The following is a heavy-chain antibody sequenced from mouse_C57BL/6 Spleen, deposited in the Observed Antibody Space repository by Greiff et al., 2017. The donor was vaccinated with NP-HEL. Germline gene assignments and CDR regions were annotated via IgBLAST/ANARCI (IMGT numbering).Heavy chain of an antibody. CDR1: GYKFTDYD. CDR3: ASVIY. Sequence: VQLQQSGPELVKPGASVKISCKASGYKFTDYDMNWVKQSHGKSLEWIGDINPNNGGTSYNQKFKGKATLTVDKSDSTAYMEFRRLTSEDSAVYYCASVIYWGQGTLVTVSA. V-gene: IGHV1-26*01. CDR2: INPNNGGT. J-gene: IGHJ3*01.